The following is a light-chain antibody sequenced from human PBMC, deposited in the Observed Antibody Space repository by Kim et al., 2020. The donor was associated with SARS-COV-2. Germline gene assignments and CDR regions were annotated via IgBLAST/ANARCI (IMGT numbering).Light chain of an antibody. V-gene: IGKV3-15*01. CDR3: QQYNNWPPWT. CDR1: QSVSIN. CDR2: GAS. Sequence: SPGESARLSCRASQSVSINLAWYQQNPGQAPRLVIYGASTRAPGIPARFSGSGSGTEFTLTISSLQSEDFAVYYCQQYNNWPPWTFGQGTKVDIK. J-gene: IGKJ1*01.